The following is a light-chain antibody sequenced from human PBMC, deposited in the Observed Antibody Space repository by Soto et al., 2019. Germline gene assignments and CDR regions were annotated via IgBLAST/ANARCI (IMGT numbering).Light chain of an antibody. CDR1: QSISRL. V-gene: IGKV1-5*01. CDR3: QQYSNYWT. Sequence: DIQMTLSPSTLSASVGDRVTITCRASQSISRLLAWYQQKPGKAPKLLIYDASSLESGVPSRFSGSGSGTEFTLTISSLQPDDFATYYCQQYSNYWTFGQGTKVDIK. CDR2: DAS. J-gene: IGKJ1*01.